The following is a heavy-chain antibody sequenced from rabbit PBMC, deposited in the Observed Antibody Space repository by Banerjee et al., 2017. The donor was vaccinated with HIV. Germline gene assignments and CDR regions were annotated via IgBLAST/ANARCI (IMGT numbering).Heavy chain of an antibody. CDR2: IDPVFGTT. CDR3: ARDKGGYAGYGYAYL. D-gene: IGHD6-1*01. Sequence: QEQLKESGGGLVQPGGSLKLSCKASGFDFSSYTMNWVRQAPGKGLEWIGYIDPVFGTTYYANWVNGRFTISSDNAQTTVFLQMTSLTAADTATYFCARDKGGYAGYGYAYLWGQGTLVTVS. CDR1: GFDFSSYT. J-gene: IGHJ3*01. V-gene: IGHV1S47*01.